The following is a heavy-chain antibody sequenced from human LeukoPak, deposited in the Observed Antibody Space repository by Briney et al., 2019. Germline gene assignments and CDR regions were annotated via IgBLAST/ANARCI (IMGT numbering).Heavy chain of an antibody. CDR1: GVSFSGYY. D-gene: IGHD7-27*01. J-gene: IGHJ5*02. CDR2: INHSGST. CDR3: ARDSAGDYWLDP. V-gene: IGHV4-34*01. Sequence: SETLSLTCAVYGVSFSGYYWSWIRQPPGKGLEWIGEINHSGSTNYNPSLKSRVTISVDTSKNQFSLKLTSVTTADTAVYFCARDSAGDYWLDPWGQGTPVTVSS.